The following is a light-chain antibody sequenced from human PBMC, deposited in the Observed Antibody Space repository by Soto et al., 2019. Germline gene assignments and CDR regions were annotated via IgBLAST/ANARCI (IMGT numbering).Light chain of an antibody. CDR1: SDDVGGYHY. CDR2: EVT. CDR3: SSYTTTYTVV. J-gene: IGLJ2*01. Sequence: QSALTQPAAVSGSPGQSITISCTGTSDDVGGYHYVSWYQQHPGKAPKLMIYEVTNRPTGVSNRVSASKSGNTASLTISGLQAEDEAHYYCSSYTTTYTVVFGGGTKLTVL. V-gene: IGLV2-14*01.